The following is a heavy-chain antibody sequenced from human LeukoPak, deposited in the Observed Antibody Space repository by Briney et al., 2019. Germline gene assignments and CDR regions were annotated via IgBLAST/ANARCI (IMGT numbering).Heavy chain of an antibody. Sequence: GGSLRLSCVASGFTFSSYAMHWVRQTPGKGLEYVSGINSNGGSTHYANSVKGRFTISRDNSKHTLYLQMGSLRTEDMAVYYCAKVTDDSSGGAFDIWGQGTMVTVSS. V-gene: IGHV3-64*01. CDR3: AKVTDDSSGGAFDI. D-gene: IGHD3-22*01. CDR2: INSNGGST. J-gene: IGHJ3*02. CDR1: GFTFSSYA.